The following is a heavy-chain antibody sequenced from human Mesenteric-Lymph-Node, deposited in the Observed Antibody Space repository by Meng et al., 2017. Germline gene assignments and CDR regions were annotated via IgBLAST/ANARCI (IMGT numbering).Heavy chain of an antibody. CDR1: GGSITSGSYY. J-gene: IGHJ4*02. V-gene: IGHV4-61*02. CDR3: ARESYRRGNLLFDQ. D-gene: IGHD3-16*02. CDR2: IYTSGST. Sequence: SETLSLTCTVSGGSITSGSYYWNWIRQPAGKGLEWIGRIYTSGSTDYNPSLKSRVAISLDTSKNEISLKVSSVTAADTDGYFCARESYRRGNLLFDQWGQGRLVTVSS.